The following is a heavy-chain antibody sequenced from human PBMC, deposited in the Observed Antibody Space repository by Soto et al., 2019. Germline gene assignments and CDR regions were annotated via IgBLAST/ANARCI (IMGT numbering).Heavy chain of an antibody. CDR2: INAGNAKT. J-gene: IGHJ4*02. V-gene: IGHV1-3*01. D-gene: IGHD3-3*01. Sequence: SVTVSGRAIVNPFSSYPIHWARQNPGQTLEGLGCINAGNAKTKHSHKSHGRVTITRDTSASTAYMELSSLRSEDTAVYYCARARDYDFWSGYYPPYFDYWGQGTLVTVSS. CDR1: VNPFSSYP. CDR3: ARARDYDFWSGYYPPYFDY.